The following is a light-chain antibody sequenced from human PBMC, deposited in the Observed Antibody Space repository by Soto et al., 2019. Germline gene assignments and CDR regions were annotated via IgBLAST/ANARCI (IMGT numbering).Light chain of an antibody. CDR3: QQSFSVPFT. Sequence: DIQMTQSPSSLSASVGDKVTITCRASQNITTYLTWYQQKPGKAPKLLIYGAYRLQSGVPSTFIGSGSGTNFALTISNLQPEDFATYYCQQSFSVPFTFGPGTMVDFK. CDR2: GAY. CDR1: QNITTY. V-gene: IGKV1-39*01. J-gene: IGKJ3*01.